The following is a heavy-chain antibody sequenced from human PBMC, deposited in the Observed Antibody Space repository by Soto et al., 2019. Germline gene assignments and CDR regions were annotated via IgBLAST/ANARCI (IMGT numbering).Heavy chain of an antibody. J-gene: IGHJ6*02. CDR1: GGSISSYY. D-gene: IGHD6-6*01. CDR2: IYTSGST. CDR3: AREELVEQLVSDYYYGMDV. V-gene: IGHV4-4*07. Sequence: SETLSLTCTVSGGSISSYYWIWIRQPAGKGLEWIGLIYTSGSTNYNPSLKSRVTMLVDTSKNQFSLKLSSLTAADTAVYYCAREELVEQLVSDYYYGMDVWGQGTTVTVSS.